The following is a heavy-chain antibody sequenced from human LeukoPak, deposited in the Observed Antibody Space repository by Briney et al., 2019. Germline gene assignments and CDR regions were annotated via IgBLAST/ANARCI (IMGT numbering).Heavy chain of an antibody. Sequence: GGSLRLSCAASGFIFSDHYMSWVRQAPGKGLEWVSYISSSGNTIYYEDSVKGRFTISRGNARDNAKNSLYLQMNSLRAEDTAVYFCARVGYFGSGNYNSFDIWGRGTMVTVSS. J-gene: IGHJ3*02. V-gene: IGHV3-11*01. CDR2: ISSSGNTI. D-gene: IGHD3-10*01. CDR1: GFIFSDHY. CDR3: ARVGYFGSGNYNSFDI.